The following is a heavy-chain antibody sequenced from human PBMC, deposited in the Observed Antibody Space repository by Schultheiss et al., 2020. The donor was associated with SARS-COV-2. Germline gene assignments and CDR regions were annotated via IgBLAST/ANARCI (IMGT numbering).Heavy chain of an antibody. CDR2: ISSSSSYI. V-gene: IGHV3-21*01. Sequence: GGSLRLSCAASGFTFSSYAMHWVRQAPGKGLEWVSSISSSSSYIYYADSVKGRFTISRDNAKNSLYLQMNSLRAEDTAVYYCAREEDTAMDSYYYYYMDVWGKGTTVTVSS. CDR1: GFTFSSYA. CDR3: AREEDTAMDSYYYYYMDV. D-gene: IGHD5-18*01. J-gene: IGHJ6*03.